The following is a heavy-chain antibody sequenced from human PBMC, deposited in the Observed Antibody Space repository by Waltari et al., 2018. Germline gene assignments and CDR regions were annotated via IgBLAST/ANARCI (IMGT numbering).Heavy chain of an antibody. J-gene: IGHJ6*02. CDR2: ITPSGGST. V-gene: IGHV1-46*01. CDR3: ARLAPKTYRSPVPGRDYYYGLDV. CDR1: GYTFTGYY. Sequence: QVQLVQSGAEVKKPGASVKVSCKASGYTFTGYYMHWVRQAPGQGLEWMGIITPSGGSTRYGQKVQGRVTMTRDTSTSTVYMELSSLRSEDTAVYYCARLAPKTYRSPVPGRDYYYGLDVWGQGTTVTVSS. D-gene: IGHD6-13*01.